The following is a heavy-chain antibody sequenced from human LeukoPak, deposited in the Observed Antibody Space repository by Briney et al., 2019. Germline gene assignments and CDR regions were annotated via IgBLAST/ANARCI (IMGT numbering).Heavy chain of an antibody. D-gene: IGHD5-18*01. V-gene: IGHV1-46*01. CDR2: INPSGDGT. J-gene: IGHJ4*02. CDR1: GHTFTTYY. CDR3: ARDPYSYGASEGDY. Sequence: ASVKVSCKASGHTFTTYYVHLVRQAPGQGLEWMGVINPSGDGTNYPQRFQGRVTLTRDTSTSTVYMELSSLRSEDTAVYYCARDPYSYGASEGDYWGQGTLVTVSS.